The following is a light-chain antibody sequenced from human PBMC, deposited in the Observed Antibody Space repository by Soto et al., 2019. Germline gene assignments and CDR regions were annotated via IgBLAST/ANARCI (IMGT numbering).Light chain of an antibody. J-gene: IGKJ1*01. CDR2: GAS. CDR1: QSVRGTY. V-gene: IGKV3-20*01. CDR3: QVFDGSLWT. Sequence: EIVLTQSPGTLSLSPGERVTLSCRASQSVRGTYLAWYQHKPGQAPRLLIYGASGRATGIPDRFSGSGSGTDFTLTISRLEPEDFAVYYCQVFDGSLWTFGQGTKVDNK.